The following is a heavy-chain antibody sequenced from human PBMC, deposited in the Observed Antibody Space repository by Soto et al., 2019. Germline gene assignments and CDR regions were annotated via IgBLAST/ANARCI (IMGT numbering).Heavy chain of an antibody. CDR3: ARGSIAALMPNYYYYYGMDV. V-gene: IGHV1-46*01. D-gene: IGHD6-6*01. Sequence: GASVKVSCKASGYTFTSYYMHWVRQAPGQGLEWMGIINPSGGSTSYAQKFQGRVTMTRDTSTSTVYMELSSLRSEDTAVYYCARGSIAALMPNYYYYYGMDVWGQGTTVTVSS. J-gene: IGHJ6*02. CDR1: GYTFTSYY. CDR2: INPSGGST.